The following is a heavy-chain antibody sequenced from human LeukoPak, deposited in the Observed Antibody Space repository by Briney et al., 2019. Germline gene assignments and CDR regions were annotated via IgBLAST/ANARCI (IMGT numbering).Heavy chain of an antibody. CDR2: ISAYNGKT. CDR1: GYTFSNYG. J-gene: IGHJ3*02. D-gene: IGHD3-10*01. CDR3: ARSLGRFGEMYDAFDI. V-gene: IGHV1-18*01. Sequence: ASVKVSCKASGYTFSNYGIGWVRQAPGQGPEWMGWISAYNGKTNYAQKLQDRVTMTRDTSTSTAYMELRSLRSDDTAVYYCARSLGRFGEMYDAFDIWGQGTMVTLSS.